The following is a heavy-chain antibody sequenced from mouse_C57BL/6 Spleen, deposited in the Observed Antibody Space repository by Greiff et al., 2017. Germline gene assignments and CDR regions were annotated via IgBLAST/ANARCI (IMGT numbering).Heavy chain of an antibody. J-gene: IGHJ2*01. CDR2: ISYIGST. D-gene: IGHD1-1*01. CDR1: GYSFTSGYD. CDR3: ARAYYGSGLYYFDY. Sequence: EVQLLESGPGMVKPSQSLSLTCTVTGYSFTSGYDWHWIRHSPGNKLEWMGYISYIGSTNYNPYLKSRISITHDTSKNHFFLKLNTVTTEDTATYYGARAYYGSGLYYFDYWGQGTTLTVSS. V-gene: IGHV3-1*01.